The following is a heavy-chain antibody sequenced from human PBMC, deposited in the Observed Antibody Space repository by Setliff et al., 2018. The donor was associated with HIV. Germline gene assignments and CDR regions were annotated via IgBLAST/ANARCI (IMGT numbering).Heavy chain of an antibody. V-gene: IGHV3-11*04. CDR3: AKPANGG. Sequence: PGGSLRLSCAASGFIFSEHYMSWIRQAPGKGLEWVSYISGSGGVMAYADSVKGRFTISRDNARNSLYLQLNSLRAEDTAVYYCAKPANGGWGQGTMVTVSS. CDR2: ISGSGGVM. CDR1: GFIFSEHY. J-gene: IGHJ3*01.